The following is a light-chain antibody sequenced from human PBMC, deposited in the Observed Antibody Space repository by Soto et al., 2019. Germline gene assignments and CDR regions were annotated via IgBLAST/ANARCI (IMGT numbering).Light chain of an antibody. CDR3: HHYTRSPIFT. J-gene: IGKJ3*01. CDR1: QSVADNH. Sequence: EVVLTQSPGTLSLSAGERATLSCRASQSVADNHLAWYQQKPGQAPRLLIYDASTRAAGIPDRLSGSGSVTDFNLNISRLEPEDFGVYFCHHYTRSPIFTFGPGTTVD. V-gene: IGKV3-20*01. CDR2: DAS.